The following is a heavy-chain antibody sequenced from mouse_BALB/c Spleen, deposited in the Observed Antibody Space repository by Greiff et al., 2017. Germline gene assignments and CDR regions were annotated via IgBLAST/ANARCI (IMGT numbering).Heavy chain of an antibody. Sequence: EVQLVESGGGLVKPGGSLKLSCAASGFTFSSYAMSWVRQSPEKRLEWVAEISSGGSYTYYPDTVTGRFTISRDNAKNTLYLEMSSLRSEDTAMYYCARDQGTTADYYAMDYWGQGTSVTVSS. V-gene: IGHV5-9-4*01. CDR2: ISSGGSYT. D-gene: IGHD1-2*01. J-gene: IGHJ4*01. CDR1: GFTFSSYA. CDR3: ARDQGTTADYYAMDY.